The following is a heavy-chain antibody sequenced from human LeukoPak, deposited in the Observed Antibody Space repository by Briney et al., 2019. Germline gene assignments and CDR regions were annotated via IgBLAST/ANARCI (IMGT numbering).Heavy chain of an antibody. CDR2: INPSGGST. CDR3: ARGGNGNADVYNQALNY. V-gene: IGHV1-46*03. Sequence: ASVKVSCEASGYTFTNYYIHWVRQAPGQGLEWMGIINPSGGSTSYAQKFQGRVTMTRDTSTSTVYMELSSLRSEDTAVYYCARGGNGNADVYNQALNYWGQGTLVTVSS. J-gene: IGHJ4*02. CDR1: GYTFTNYY. D-gene: IGHD5-24*01.